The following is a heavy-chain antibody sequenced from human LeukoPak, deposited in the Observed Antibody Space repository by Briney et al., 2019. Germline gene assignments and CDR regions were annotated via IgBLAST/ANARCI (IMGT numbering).Heavy chain of an antibody. V-gene: IGHV3-30-3*01. J-gene: IGHJ4*02. CDR3: VKAKVGATFDY. CDR1: GFTFSSYA. Sequence: GRSLRLSCAASGFTFSSYAMHWVRQAPGKGLEWVAVISYDGSNKYYADSVKGRFTISRGNSKNTLYLQMNSLRAEDTAVYYCVKAKVGATFDYWGQGTLVIVSS. D-gene: IGHD1-26*01. CDR2: ISYDGSNK.